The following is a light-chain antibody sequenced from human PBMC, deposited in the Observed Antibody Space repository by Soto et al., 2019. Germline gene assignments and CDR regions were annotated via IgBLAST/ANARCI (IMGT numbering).Light chain of an antibody. CDR3: SSYAGSNNWV. CDR2: EVS. J-gene: IGLJ2*01. CDR1: SSDVGGYNY. V-gene: IGLV2-8*01. Sequence: QSALTQPPSASGSPGQSVTISCTGTSSDVGGYNYVSWYQQYPGKAPKLMIYEVSKRPSGVPDRFSGSKSGNTASLTVSGLQAEDEADYYCSSYAGSNNWVFGGGTKVTVL.